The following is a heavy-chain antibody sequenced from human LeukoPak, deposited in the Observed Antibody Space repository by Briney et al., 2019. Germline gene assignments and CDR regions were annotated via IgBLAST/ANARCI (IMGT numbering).Heavy chain of an antibody. Sequence: PGGSLRPSCAASGFTLSSYGMHWVRQAPGKGLEWVAFIRYDESNKYYADSVKGRFAISRDNSKNTLYLQMNSLRVEDMAVYYCARDIVVVPAADYWGQGTLVTVSS. CDR1: GFTLSSYG. J-gene: IGHJ4*02. V-gene: IGHV3-30*02. CDR3: ARDIVVVPAADY. CDR2: IRYDESNK. D-gene: IGHD2-2*01.